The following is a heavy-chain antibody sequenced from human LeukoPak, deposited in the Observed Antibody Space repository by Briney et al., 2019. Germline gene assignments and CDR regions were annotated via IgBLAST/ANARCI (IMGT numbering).Heavy chain of an antibody. CDR2: IGNDGTNR. CDR3: AKSWSAYYHYYMDV. V-gene: IGHV3-30*02. CDR1: GFSFRTYA. D-gene: IGHD1-26*01. J-gene: IGHJ6*03. Sequence: GGSLRLSCAASGFSFRTYAMHWVRQAPGKGLEWVASIGNDGTNRNHVDSVKGRFTISRDNSKNTVFLQMDSLRPEDTAIYYCAKSWSAYYHYYMDVWGTGTTVTVSS.